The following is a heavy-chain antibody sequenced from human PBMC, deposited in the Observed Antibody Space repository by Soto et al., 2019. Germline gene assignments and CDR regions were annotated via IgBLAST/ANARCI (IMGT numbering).Heavy chain of an antibody. CDR1: GFICSSYD. D-gene: IGHD1-1*01. V-gene: IGHV3-23*01. J-gene: IGHJ3*02. Sequence: PGGSLRLSCAVSGFICSSYDMSWVRQAPGKGLEWVSTILVGGSTHYEDSVKGRFTISRDTPKNTVYLQMNRLTGGDTAVYYCAKATATSGGAFEIYGQGTMVTVSS. CDR3: AKATATSGGAFEI. CDR2: ILVGGST.